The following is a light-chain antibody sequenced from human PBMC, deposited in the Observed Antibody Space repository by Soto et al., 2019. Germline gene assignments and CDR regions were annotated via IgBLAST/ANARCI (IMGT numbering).Light chain of an antibody. CDR2: KDS. CDR3: QSADSSGTYVV. Sequence: SYELTQPPSVSVSPGQTARVTCSGDALPKQNAYWYQQKSGQAPVLIIYKDSERPSGIPERFSGSSSGTTVTLTISGVQAEDEADYYCQSADSSGTYVVFGGGTQLTVL. J-gene: IGLJ2*01. CDR1: ALPKQN. V-gene: IGLV3-25*02.